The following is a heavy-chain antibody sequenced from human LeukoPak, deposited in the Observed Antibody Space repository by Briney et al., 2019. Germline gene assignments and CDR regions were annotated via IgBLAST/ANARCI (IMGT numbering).Heavy chain of an antibody. CDR3: ARGRRISVAGLFDY. J-gene: IGHJ4*02. D-gene: IGHD6-19*01. CDR1: GGSFSGYY. Sequence: SETLSLTCAVYGGSFSGYYWSWIRQPPGKGLEWIGEINHSGSGNYNPSLKSRVTISVDTSKNHFSLKLTSVTAADTAVYYCARGRRISVAGLFDYWGQGTLVTVSS. V-gene: IGHV4-34*01. CDR2: INHSGSG.